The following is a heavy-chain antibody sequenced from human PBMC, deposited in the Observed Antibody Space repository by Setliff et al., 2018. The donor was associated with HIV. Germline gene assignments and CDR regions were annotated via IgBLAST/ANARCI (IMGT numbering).Heavy chain of an antibody. CDR3: ARGWYPDY. J-gene: IGHJ4*02. Sequence: SETLSLTCTVSGGSISGHYWSWIRQPPGRGLEWIGYIYSSGSTNFNPPLQSRVTISVDTSKNQFSLKLSSVTAADTAVYYCARGWYPDYWGQGTLVTVSS. CDR2: IYSSGST. D-gene: IGHD2-15*01. CDR1: GGSISGHY. V-gene: IGHV4-4*09.